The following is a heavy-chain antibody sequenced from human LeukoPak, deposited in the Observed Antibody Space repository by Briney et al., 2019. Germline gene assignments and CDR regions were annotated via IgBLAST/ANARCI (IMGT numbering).Heavy chain of an antibody. CDR2: IYSGGST. Sequence: PGGSLRLSCAAPGFTVSSNYMSWVPQAPGKGLEWVSVIYSGGSTYYADPVKGRFTISRDNSKNTLYLQMNSLRAEDTAVYYCARGGAAPTPYYYYYYMDVWGKGTTVTVSS. V-gene: IGHV3-53*01. D-gene: IGHD6-13*01. CDR1: GFTVSSNY. J-gene: IGHJ6*03. CDR3: ARGGAAPTPYYYYYYMDV.